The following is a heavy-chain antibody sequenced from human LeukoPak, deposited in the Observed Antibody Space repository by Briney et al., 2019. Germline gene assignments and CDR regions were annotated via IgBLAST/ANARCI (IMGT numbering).Heavy chain of an antibody. J-gene: IGHJ4*02. D-gene: IGHD5/OR15-5a*01. V-gene: IGHV4-61*02. CDR1: GGSISSGIYY. Sequence: SETLSLTCTVSGGSISSGIYYWTWTRHPPGKGLEWIGRIYMSEGANYNSSLKGRVTISVDTSKNQFSLKLSSVPAADTAVYYCARSRERICSVHACYVDLQARWGQGTLVTVSS. CDR2: IYMSEGA. CDR3: ARSRERICSVHACYVDLQAR.